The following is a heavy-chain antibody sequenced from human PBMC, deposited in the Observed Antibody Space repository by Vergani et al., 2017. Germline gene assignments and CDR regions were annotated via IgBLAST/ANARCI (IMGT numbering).Heavy chain of an antibody. Sequence: QVQLQESGPGLVKPSQTLFLTCTVSGGSISSGDYYWSWIRQPPGKGLEWIGYIYYSGSTYYNPSLKSRVTISVDTSKNQFSLKLSSVTAADTAVYYCASRNRGYYYDSSVTVDVWGQGTTVTVSS. CDR1: GGSISSGDYY. J-gene: IGHJ6*02. V-gene: IGHV4-30-4*08. CDR3: ASRNRGYYYDSSVTVDV. D-gene: IGHD3-22*01. CDR2: IYYSGST.